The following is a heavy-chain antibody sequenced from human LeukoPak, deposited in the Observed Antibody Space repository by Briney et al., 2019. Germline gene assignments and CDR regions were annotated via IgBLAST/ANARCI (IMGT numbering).Heavy chain of an antibody. CDR1: GGAISSYF. D-gene: IGHD4-17*01. CDR2: IYYGGST. Sequence: SETLSLTCTVSGGAISSYFWSWIRQPPGKGLEWVGYIYYGGSTSYNPSLKSRVSISVDTSKNQFSLRLSSVTAADTAVYYCARTPPCADYEIDYWGQGSLVTVST. J-gene: IGHJ4*02. V-gene: IGHV4-59*08. CDR3: ARTPPCADYEIDY.